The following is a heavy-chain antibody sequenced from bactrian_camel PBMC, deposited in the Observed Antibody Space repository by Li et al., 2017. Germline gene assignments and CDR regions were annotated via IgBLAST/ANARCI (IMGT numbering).Heavy chain of an antibody. CDR3: AADVLPSRVATDAVVLFRN. V-gene: IGHV3S33*01. Sequence: HVQLVESGGGSVQAGGSLRLSCTAFGYTYDQYCMGWFRQPPGKLREGVAAWHTTRAVSYSDLVKGRFTISKERTGNTLYLHMNSLKLEDTAMYYCAADVLPSRVATDAVVLFRNRGQGTQVTVS. J-gene: IGHJ4*01. CDR2: WHTTRAVS. CDR1: GYTYDQYC. D-gene: IGHD7*01.